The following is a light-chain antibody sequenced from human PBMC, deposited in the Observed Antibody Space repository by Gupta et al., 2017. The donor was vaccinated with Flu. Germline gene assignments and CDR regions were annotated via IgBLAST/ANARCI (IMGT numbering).Light chain of an antibody. CDR1: QSLLHSNGYNY. CDR2: LGS. V-gene: IGKV2-28*01. CDR3: MQALQTPT. Sequence: DIGMTQSPSSLPVTPGEPASISCRSSQSLLHSNGYNYLDWYLQKPGQSPQLLIYLGSNRASGVPDRFSGSGSGTDFTLKISRVEAEDVGVYYCMQALQTPTFGGGTKVEIK. J-gene: IGKJ4*01.